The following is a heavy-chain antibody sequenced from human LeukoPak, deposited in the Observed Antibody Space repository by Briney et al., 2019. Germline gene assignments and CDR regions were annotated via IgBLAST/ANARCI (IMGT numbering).Heavy chain of an antibody. J-gene: IGHJ4*02. CDR3: AKETLGYCSGDSCQGLNY. Sequence: PGRSLRLSCAASGFTFTIYGMYWVRQAPGKGLEWVAMISHDESNKYYTDSVKGRFTISRDNSKNTLYLQMNSLRAEDTAIYYCAKETLGYCSGDSCQGLNYWGQGTLVIVSS. CDR2: ISHDESNK. V-gene: IGHV3-30*18. CDR1: GFTFTIYG. D-gene: IGHD2-15*01.